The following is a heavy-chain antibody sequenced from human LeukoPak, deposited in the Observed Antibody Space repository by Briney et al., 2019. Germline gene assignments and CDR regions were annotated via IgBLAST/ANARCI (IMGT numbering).Heavy chain of an antibody. CDR3: AGETLAPSGVKYFHH. V-gene: IGHV1-69*05. Sequence: GASVKVSCKASGGTLSRYGINWVRQAPGQGLEWMGRIIPTFGSTNYAQNFQGRVTITTDESTTTAYMEVTSLTSGDTAVYYCAGETLAPSGVKYFHHWGQGTLVTVSS. D-gene: IGHD3-16*02. J-gene: IGHJ1*01. CDR2: IIPTFGST. CDR1: GGTLSRYG.